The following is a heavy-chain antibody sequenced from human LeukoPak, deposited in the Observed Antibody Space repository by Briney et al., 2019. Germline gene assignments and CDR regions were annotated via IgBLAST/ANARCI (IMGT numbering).Heavy chain of an antibody. CDR3: ARSYYDSSGYHFDY. CDR2: ISSSGSTI. Sequence: TGGSLRLSCAASGFTFSSYWMSWIRQAPGKGLEWVSYISSSGSTIYYADSVKGRFTISRDNAKNSLYLQMNSLRAEDTAVYYCARSYYDSSGYHFDYWGQGTLVTVSS. D-gene: IGHD3-22*01. J-gene: IGHJ4*02. V-gene: IGHV3-11*04. CDR1: GFTFSSYW.